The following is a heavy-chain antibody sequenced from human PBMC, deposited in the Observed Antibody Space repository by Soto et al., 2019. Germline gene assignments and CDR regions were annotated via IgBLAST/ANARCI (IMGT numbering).Heavy chain of an antibody. CDR2: ISGSGGST. Sequence: PWGSLRLSCAASGFTFSSYAMSGVRQAPWKGLEWVSAISGSGGSTYYADSVKGRFTISRDNSKNTLYLQMNSLRGEDTAGYYFAKTHWQHVLPSFDLWAQALLVTVS. J-gene: IGHJ5*02. D-gene: IGHD6-6*01. V-gene: IGHV3-23*01. CDR3: AKTHWQHVLPSFDL. CDR1: GFTFSSYA.